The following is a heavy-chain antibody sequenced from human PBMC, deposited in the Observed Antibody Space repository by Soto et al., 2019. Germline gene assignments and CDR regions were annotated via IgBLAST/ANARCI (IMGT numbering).Heavy chain of an antibody. J-gene: IGHJ6*03. CDR1: GFTFSSYW. D-gene: IGHD2-2*01. CDR3: ARDLWDIVVVPAAMFVGSNMDV. Sequence: PGGSLRLSCAASGFTFSSYWMSWVRQAPGKGLEWVANIKQDGSEKYYVDSVKGRFTISRDNAKNSLYLQMNSLRAEDTAVYYCARDLWDIVVVPAAMFVGSNMDVWGKGTTVTVSS. V-gene: IGHV3-7*03. CDR2: IKQDGSEK.